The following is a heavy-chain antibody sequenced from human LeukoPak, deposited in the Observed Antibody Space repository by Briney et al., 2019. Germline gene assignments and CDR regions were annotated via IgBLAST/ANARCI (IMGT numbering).Heavy chain of an antibody. Sequence: SETLSLTCTVSGGSISSYYWSWIRQPPGKGLEWIGYIYYSGSTSYNPSLKSRVTISVDTSKNHFSLRLSSVTAADTAVYYCTVYDILTGYQNAFDIWGQGTMVTVSS. D-gene: IGHD3-9*01. CDR2: IYYSGST. J-gene: IGHJ3*02. CDR3: TVYDILTGYQNAFDI. CDR1: GGSISSYY. V-gene: IGHV4-59*01.